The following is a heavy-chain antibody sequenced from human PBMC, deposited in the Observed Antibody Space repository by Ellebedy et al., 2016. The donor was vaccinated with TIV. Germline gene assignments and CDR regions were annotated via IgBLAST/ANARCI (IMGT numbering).Heavy chain of an antibody. J-gene: IGHJ4*02. CDR1: GGSFSSGGIY. Sequence: MPSETLSLSCTVSGGSFSSGGIYWRWIRQHAGMGLEWVGYIHHSATTYYNPSLKSRVSMSVDTSKNHFSLSLTSVTAADTAVYYCARGFRRFRESDFDYWGQGTQVTVSS. V-gene: IGHV4-31*03. CDR2: IHHSATT. D-gene: IGHD3-10*01. CDR3: ARGFRRFRESDFDY.